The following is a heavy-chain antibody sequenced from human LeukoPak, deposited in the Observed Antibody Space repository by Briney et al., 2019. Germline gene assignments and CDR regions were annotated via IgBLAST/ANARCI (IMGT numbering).Heavy chain of an antibody. D-gene: IGHD3-22*01. CDR3: ARGRQEVSMIVVVMTAVSYYLDV. J-gene: IGHJ6*03. Sequence: SKTLSLTCAVYGGPFSGYYWTWIRQAPGKGLEWIGEINPSGRISYNPPLKRRLTISVGASKNQFSLNLRSLTAADTAVYDCARGRQEVSMIVVVMTAVSYYLDVWGKGTTVTVS. CDR1: GGPFSGYY. CDR2: INPSGRI. V-gene: IGHV4-34*01.